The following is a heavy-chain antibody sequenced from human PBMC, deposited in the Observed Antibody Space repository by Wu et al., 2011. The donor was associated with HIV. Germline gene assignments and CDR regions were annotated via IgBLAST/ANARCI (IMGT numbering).Heavy chain of an antibody. CDR1: GGTSRTYA. CDR3: ARSGVSAEYYFYYMNV. V-gene: IGHV1-69*05. D-gene: IGHD2-2*01. Sequence: QVQLVQSGAEVKKPGSSVRVSCKASGGTSRTYAMTWVRQAPGQGLEWMGGTIPVFGTAKYAQNFQGRLTITTDESTNTAYLELSSLRSEDTAMYYCARSGVSAEYYFYYMNVWGKGTTVTVSS. J-gene: IGHJ6*03. CDR2: TIPVFGTA.